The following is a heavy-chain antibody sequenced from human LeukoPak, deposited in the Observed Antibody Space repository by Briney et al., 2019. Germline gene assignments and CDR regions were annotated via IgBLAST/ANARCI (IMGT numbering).Heavy chain of an antibody. J-gene: IGHJ4*02. V-gene: IGHV1-2*02. CDR1: GGTFSSYA. CDR3: ARDLAMYSPDLDY. D-gene: IGHD1-26*01. CDR2: INPKTGVT. Sequence: ASVKVSCKASGGTFSSYAISWVRQAPGQGLEWMGWINPKTGVTKYAQNFQGRVTMTRDTSISTAYMEVSRLRSDDTAAFYCARDLAMYSPDLDYWGQGTLVTVSS.